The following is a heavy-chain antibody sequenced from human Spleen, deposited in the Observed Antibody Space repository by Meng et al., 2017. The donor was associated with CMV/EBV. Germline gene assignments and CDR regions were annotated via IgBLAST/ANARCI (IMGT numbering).Heavy chain of an antibody. CDR1: GCTFSNYA. D-gene: IGHD6-13*01. Sequence: SGCTFSNYAMAWVRQAPGKGLEWVSPITATSGSTYYTDSVKGRFTVSRDNSKNTLYLQMNSLRAEDTAVYYCAKAYSSSWYREYYDYWGQGTLVTVSS. J-gene: IGHJ4*02. CDR2: ITATSGST. V-gene: IGHV3-23*01. CDR3: AKAYSSSWYREYYDY.